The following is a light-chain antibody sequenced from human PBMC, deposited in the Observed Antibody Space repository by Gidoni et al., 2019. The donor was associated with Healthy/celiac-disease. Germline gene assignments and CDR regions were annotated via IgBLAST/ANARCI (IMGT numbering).Light chain of an antibody. CDR3: CSYAGSSTHVV. Sequence: QSALTQPASASGSPGQSITISCTGTSSDVGSYNLVSWYQQHPGKAPKLMIYEGSKRPSGVSNRFSGSKSGNTASLTISGLQAEDEADYYCCSYAGSSTHVVFGGGTKLTGL. V-gene: IGLV2-23*01. J-gene: IGLJ2*01. CDR2: EGS. CDR1: SSDVGSYNL.